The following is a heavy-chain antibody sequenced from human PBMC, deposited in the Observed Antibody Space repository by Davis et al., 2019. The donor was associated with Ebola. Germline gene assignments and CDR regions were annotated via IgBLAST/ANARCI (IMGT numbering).Heavy chain of an antibody. V-gene: IGHV3-7*03. J-gene: IGHJ4*02. D-gene: IGHD2-21*01. CDR1: GFTFSNYW. Sequence: GESLKISCAASGFTFSNYWMTWVRQAPGKGLEWLANMLQDGSEKYFLGPVKGRFTISRDNARNSLYLQMNSLRAEDTAVYYCGYLFYWGQGTLVTVSS. CDR2: MLQDGSEK. CDR3: GYLFY.